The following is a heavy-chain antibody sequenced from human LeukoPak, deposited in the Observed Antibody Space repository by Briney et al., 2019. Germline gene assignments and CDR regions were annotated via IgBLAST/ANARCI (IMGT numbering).Heavy chain of an antibody. J-gene: IGHJ5*02. CDR1: GYTFTSYD. Sequence: ASVKVSCKASGYTFTSYDINWVRQAPGQGPEWMGWINPNSGGTNYAQKCQGRVTMTRDTSTSTAYMELSRLKSDDTAVYYCAKGGSNGYGWGPLNWVDPWGQGTLVTVSS. V-gene: IGHV1-2*02. CDR3: AKGGSNGYGWGPLNWVDP. CDR2: INPNSGGT. D-gene: IGHD5-12*01.